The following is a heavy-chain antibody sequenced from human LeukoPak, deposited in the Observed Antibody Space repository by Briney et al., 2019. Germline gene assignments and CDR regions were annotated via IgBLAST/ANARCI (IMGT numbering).Heavy chain of an antibody. Sequence: GGSLRLSCTTSGFTFGDYAMNWVRQAPGKGLEWVSYISSSSTTIYYADSVKGRFTISRDNAKNSLYLQMNSLRAEDTAVYYCARVFGFWSGFDYWGQGTLVTVSS. J-gene: IGHJ4*02. CDR3: ARVFGFWSGFDY. V-gene: IGHV3-48*01. CDR2: ISSSSTTI. CDR1: GFTFGDYA. D-gene: IGHD3-3*01.